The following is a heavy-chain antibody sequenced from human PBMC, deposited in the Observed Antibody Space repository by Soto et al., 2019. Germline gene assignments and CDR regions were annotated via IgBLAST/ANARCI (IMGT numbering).Heavy chain of an antibody. V-gene: IGHV1-18*04. CDR3: ARDFWSGYYGYWFDP. J-gene: IGHJ5*02. CDR1: GYTFTSYG. D-gene: IGHD3-3*01. CDR2: ISAYNGNT. Sequence: ASVKVSCKASGYTFTSYGISWVRQAPGQGLEWMGWISAYNGNTNYAQKLQGRVTMTTDTSTSTAYMELRSLRSGDTAVYYCARDFWSGYYGYWFDPWGQGTLVTVSS.